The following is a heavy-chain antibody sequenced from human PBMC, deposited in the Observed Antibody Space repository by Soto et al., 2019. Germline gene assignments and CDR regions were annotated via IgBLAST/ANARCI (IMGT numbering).Heavy chain of an antibody. J-gene: IGHJ5*02. CDR1: GYTFTSYA. CDR3: ARARGIAVAGTRNWFDP. CDR2: INAGNGNT. Sequence: ASVKVSCKASGYTFTSYAMHWVRQAPGQRLEGMGWINAGNGNTKYSQKFQGRVTITRDTSASTAYMELSSLRSEDTAVYYCARARGIAVAGTRNWFDPWGQGTLVTVSS. V-gene: IGHV1-3*01. D-gene: IGHD6-19*01.